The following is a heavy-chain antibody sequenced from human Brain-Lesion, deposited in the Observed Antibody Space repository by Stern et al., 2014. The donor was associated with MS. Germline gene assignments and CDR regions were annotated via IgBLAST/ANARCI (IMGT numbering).Heavy chain of an antibody. D-gene: IGHD2-2*01. Sequence: QLQLQESGPGLVKPSQTLSLSCTVSGGSISSGGYYWSWIRQPAGKGLEWIGRIFNSGSTSYNPSLKSRVTISIDTSKNHFSLRLTPMTAADTAVYYCARGRVVPGFQYYATDVWGQGTTVIVSS. CDR2: IFNSGST. CDR3: ARGRVVPGFQYYATDV. J-gene: IGHJ6*02. V-gene: IGHV4-61*02. CDR1: GGSISSGGYY.